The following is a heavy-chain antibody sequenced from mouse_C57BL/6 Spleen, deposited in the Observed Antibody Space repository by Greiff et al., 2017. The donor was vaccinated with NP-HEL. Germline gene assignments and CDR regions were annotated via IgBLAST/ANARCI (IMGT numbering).Heavy chain of an antibody. CDR3: ARSVATMVTTEDY. Sequence: QVQLQQPGAELVKPGASVKMSCKASGYTFTSYWITWVKQRPGQGLEWIGDIYPGSGSTNYNEKFKSKATLTVDTSSSTAYMQLSSLTSEDSAVYYCARSVATMVTTEDYWGQGTTLTVSS. J-gene: IGHJ2*01. CDR2: IYPGSGST. D-gene: IGHD2-2*01. V-gene: IGHV1-55*01. CDR1: GYTFTSYW.